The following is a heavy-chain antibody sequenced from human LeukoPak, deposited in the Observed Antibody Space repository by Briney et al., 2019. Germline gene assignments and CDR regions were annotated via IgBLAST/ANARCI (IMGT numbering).Heavy chain of an antibody. D-gene: IGHD2-8*01. CDR2: INAYNGNT. V-gene: IGHV1-18*01. CDR3: ARDLGVAAPDYFDY. J-gene: IGHJ4*02. Sequence: GASVTVSCKASVYTLTNYCFSWVRQAPGQGLEWMGWINAYNGNTNYAQKLQGRVTMTTDTSTNTIYMELRSLRSDDTAVYYCARDLGVAAPDYFDYWGQGTLVTVSS. CDR1: VYTLTNYC.